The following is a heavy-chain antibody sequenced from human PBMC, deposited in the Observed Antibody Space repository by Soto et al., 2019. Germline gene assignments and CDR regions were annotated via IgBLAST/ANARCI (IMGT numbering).Heavy chain of an antibody. Sequence: SETLSLTCTVSGGSISSSSYYWGWIRQPPGKGLAWIATIYYTGSTYYNPSLKSRVTISVDTSKNQVSLKLSSVTAADTAVYYCARLGFDGASRYFDYWGQGTLVTSPQ. CDR3: ARLGFDGASRYFDY. CDR1: GGSISSSSYY. J-gene: IGHJ4*02. V-gene: IGHV4-39*01. CDR2: IYYTGST. D-gene: IGHD3-9*01.